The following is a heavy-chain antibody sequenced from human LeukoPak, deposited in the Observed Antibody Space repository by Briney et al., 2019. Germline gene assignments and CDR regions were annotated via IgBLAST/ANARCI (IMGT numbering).Heavy chain of an antibody. CDR2: IYYSGST. J-gene: IGHJ4*02. Sequence: SETLSLTCTVSGGSISSSSYYWGWIRQPPGKGLEWIGSIYYSGSTYYNPSLKSRVTISVDTSKNQFSLKLSSVTAADTAVYYCASALYGDYYFDYWGQGTLVTVSS. D-gene: IGHD4-17*01. CDR3: ASALYGDYYFDY. CDR1: GGSISSSSYY. V-gene: IGHV4-39*01.